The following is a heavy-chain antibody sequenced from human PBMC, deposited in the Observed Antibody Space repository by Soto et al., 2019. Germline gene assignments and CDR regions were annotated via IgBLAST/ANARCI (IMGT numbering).Heavy chain of an antibody. V-gene: IGHV4-30-2*01. Sequence: SETLSLTCAVSGGSISSGGYSWSWIRQPPGKGLEWIGYIYHSGGTYYNPSLKSRVTISVDRSKNQFSLKLSSVTAADTAVYYCARSPCSSTSCYTFGGWFDPWGQRTLVTVSS. CDR2: IYHSGGT. CDR1: GGSISSGGYS. CDR3: ARSPCSSTSCYTFGGWFDP. J-gene: IGHJ5*02. D-gene: IGHD2-2*02.